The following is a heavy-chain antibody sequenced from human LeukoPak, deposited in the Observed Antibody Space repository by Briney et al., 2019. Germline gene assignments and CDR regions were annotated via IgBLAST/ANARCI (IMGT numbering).Heavy chain of an antibody. CDR3: ARELYSYGYYFDY. V-gene: IGHV4-34*01. Sequence: SETLSLTCAVYGGSFSGYYWSWIRQPPGKGLEWIGSIYYSGSTYYNPSLKSRVTISVDTSKYQFSLKLSSVTAADRAVYYCARELYSYGYYFDYWGQGTLVTVSS. CDR1: GGSFSGYY. D-gene: IGHD5-18*01. CDR2: IYYSGST. J-gene: IGHJ4*02.